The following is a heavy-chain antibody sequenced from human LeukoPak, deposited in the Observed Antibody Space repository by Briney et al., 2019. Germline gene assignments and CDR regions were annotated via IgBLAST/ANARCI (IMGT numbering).Heavy chain of an antibody. D-gene: IGHD2-2*01. CDR1: GFIFKKYW. Sequence: GGSLRLSCAASGFIFKKYWMNWVRQVPGKGLECLANIKEDGSETYYADSVKGRFTISRDNPKNLLFLQINSLRVEDTAVYYCARGPNVVVPAAIRLWFDPWGQGTLVTVSS. CDR2: IKEDGSET. J-gene: IGHJ5*02. CDR3: ARGPNVVVPAAIRLWFDP. V-gene: IGHV3-7*01.